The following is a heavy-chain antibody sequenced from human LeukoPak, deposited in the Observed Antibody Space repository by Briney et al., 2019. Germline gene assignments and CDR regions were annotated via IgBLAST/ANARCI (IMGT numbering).Heavy chain of an antibody. D-gene: IGHD3-10*01. CDR2: ISSSSSYI. Sequence: GGSLRLSCAAPGFTFSSYSMNWVRQAPGKGLEWVSSISSSSSYIYYADSVKGRFAISRDNAKNSLYLQMNSLRAEDTAVYYCARDGDLWFGEANYYGMDVWGQGTTVTVSS. CDR3: ARDGDLWFGEANYYGMDV. V-gene: IGHV3-21*01. J-gene: IGHJ6*02. CDR1: GFTFSSYS.